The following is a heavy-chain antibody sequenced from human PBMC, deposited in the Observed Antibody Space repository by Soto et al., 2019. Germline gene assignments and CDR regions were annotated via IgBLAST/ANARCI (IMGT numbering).Heavy chain of an antibody. CDR2: INHSGST. V-gene: IGHV4-34*01. J-gene: IGHJ5*02. Sequence: SETLSLTCAVYGGSFSGYYWSWIRQPPGKGLEWIGEINHSGSTNYNPSLKSRVTISVDTSKNQFSLKLSSVTAADTAVYYCARGSPDWFDPWGQGTLVTVSS. CDR1: GGSFSGYY. CDR3: ARGSPDWFDP.